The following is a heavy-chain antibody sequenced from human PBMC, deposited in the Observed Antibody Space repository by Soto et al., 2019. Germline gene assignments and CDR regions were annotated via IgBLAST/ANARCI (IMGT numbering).Heavy chain of an antibody. D-gene: IGHD6-19*01. V-gene: IGHV1-2*02. Sequence: SVKVSCETSGYTFTGYYMHWVRQAPGQGLEWMGWINPNSGGTKYAQKFQGRVTMTRDTSTSTAYMELSRLRSDDTAVYYCARAQYSSGWCDYWGQGTLVTVS. J-gene: IGHJ4*02. CDR3: ARAQYSSGWCDY. CDR1: GYTFTGYY. CDR2: INPNSGGT.